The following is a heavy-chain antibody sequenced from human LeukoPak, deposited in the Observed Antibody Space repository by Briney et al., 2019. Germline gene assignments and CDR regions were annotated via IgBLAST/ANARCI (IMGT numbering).Heavy chain of an antibody. Sequence: GGSLRLSCTASGFTFRSYAMSWVRQAPGKGLEWVSAISGSDGSTYYADSVKGRFTISRDNSKNTLYLQMNSLRAEDTAVYYCAKDLYYYDGSGYYRYFDYWGQGTLVTVSS. V-gene: IGHV3-23*01. CDR2: ISGSDGST. CDR3: AKDLYYYDGSGYYRYFDY. CDR1: GFTFRSYA. D-gene: IGHD3-22*01. J-gene: IGHJ4*02.